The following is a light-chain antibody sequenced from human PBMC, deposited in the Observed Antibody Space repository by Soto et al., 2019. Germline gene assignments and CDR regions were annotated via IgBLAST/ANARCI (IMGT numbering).Light chain of an antibody. V-gene: IGLV2-14*01. Sequence: QSVLTQPASVSGSPGQSIAISCTGTRSDVGAYNYVSWYQQHPGKAPKLMISEVTNRPSGVSDRFSGSKSGNMASLTISGLQAEDEADYYCSSFTSRFTFVFGTGTKV. J-gene: IGLJ1*01. CDR1: RSDVGAYNY. CDR3: SSFTSRFTFV. CDR2: EVT.